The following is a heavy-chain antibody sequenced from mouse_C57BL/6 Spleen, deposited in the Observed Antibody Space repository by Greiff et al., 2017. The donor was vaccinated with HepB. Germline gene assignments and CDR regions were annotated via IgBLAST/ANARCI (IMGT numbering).Heavy chain of an antibody. V-gene: IGHV5-17*01. Sequence: EVKVEESGGGLVKPGGSLKLSCAASGFTFSDYGMHWVRQAPEKGLEWVAYISSGSSTIYYADTVKGRFTISRDNAKNTLFLQMTSLRSEDTAMYYCARNYGYGYWYFDVWGTGTTVTVSS. CDR2: ISSGSSTI. J-gene: IGHJ1*03. D-gene: IGHD2-2*01. CDR1: GFTFSDYG. CDR3: ARNYGYGYWYFDV.